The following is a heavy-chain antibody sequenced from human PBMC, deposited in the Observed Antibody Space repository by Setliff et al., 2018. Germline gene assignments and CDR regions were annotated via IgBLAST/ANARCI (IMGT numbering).Heavy chain of an antibody. Sequence: SETLSLTCAVYGGSFSDYHWSWIRQPPGKGLEWIGEINHSGSTNYNPSLKSRVTMSVDTSKNQFSLKLTSVTAADTAVYYCARVDYGSGSYPSDWGQGALVTVSS. CDR2: INHSGST. D-gene: IGHD3-10*01. V-gene: IGHV4-34*01. J-gene: IGHJ4*02. CDR3: ARVDYGSGSYPSD. CDR1: GGSFSDYH.